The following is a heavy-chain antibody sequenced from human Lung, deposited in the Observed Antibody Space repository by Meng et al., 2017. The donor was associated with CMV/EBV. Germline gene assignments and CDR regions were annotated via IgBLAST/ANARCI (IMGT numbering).Heavy chain of an antibody. V-gene: IGHV3-20*04. J-gene: IGHJ6*01. CDR2: INWNGGST. Sequence: GEXXKISCAASGFTFDDYGMSWVRQAPGKGLEWVSGINWNGGSTGYADSVKGRFTISRDNAKNSLYLQMNSLRAEDTALYYCARVGAARPGGVYYYYGMDVWXQGNXVNGSS. CDR1: GFTFDDYG. D-gene: IGHD6-6*01. CDR3: ARVGAARPGGVYYYYGMDV.